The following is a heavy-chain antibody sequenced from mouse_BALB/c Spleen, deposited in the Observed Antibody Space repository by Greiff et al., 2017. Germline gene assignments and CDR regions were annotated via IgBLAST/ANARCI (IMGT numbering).Heavy chain of an antibody. J-gene: IGHJ4*01. CDR1: GFTFSDYY. Sequence: EVQRVESGGGLVKPGGSLKLSCAASGFTFSDYYMYWVRQTPEKRLEWVATISDGGSYTYYPDSVKGRFTISRDNAKNNLYLQMSSLKSEDTAMYYCARNYGSSYAMDYWGQGTSVTVSS. CDR2: ISDGGSYT. D-gene: IGHD1-1*01. V-gene: IGHV5-4*02. CDR3: ARNYGSSYAMDY.